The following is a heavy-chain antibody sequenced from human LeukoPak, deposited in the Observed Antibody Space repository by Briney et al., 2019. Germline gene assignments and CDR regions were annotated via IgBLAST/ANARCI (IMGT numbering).Heavy chain of an antibody. D-gene: IGHD5-24*01. Sequence: TSETLSLTCTVSGGSFSSGGYYWSWIRQHPGKGLEWIGYIFYSGTTYYNPSLKSRVTISVDTSKNQFSLKLSSVTAADTAVYYCARVSKRSYYYGMDVWGQGTTVTVSS. CDR3: ARVSKRSYYYGMDV. J-gene: IGHJ6*02. V-gene: IGHV4-31*03. CDR1: GGSFSSGGYY. CDR2: IFYSGTT.